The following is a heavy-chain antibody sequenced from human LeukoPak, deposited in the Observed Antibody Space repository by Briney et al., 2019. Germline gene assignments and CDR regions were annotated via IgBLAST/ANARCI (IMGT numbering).Heavy chain of an antibody. CDR3: ARAKKQILAYGMDV. J-gene: IGHJ6*02. D-gene: IGHD3-3*01. CDR1: GYTFTRYD. V-gene: IGHV1-8*01. Sequence: GASVKVSCKASGYTFTRYDIKWVRQATGQGLEWMGWMNPNSGNTGYAQKFQGRVTMTRNTSISTAYMELSSLRSEDTAVYYCARAKKQILAYGMDVWGQGTTVTVSS. CDR2: MNPNSGNT.